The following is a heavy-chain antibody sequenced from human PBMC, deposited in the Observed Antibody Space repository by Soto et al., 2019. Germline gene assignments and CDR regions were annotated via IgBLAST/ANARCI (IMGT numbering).Heavy chain of an antibody. J-gene: IGHJ6*02. CDR2: ITPNSGDT. CDR3: AKGGAIVAAGTRVYLYNAMDV. D-gene: IGHD1-26*01. Sequence: QVQLVQSGTEVKRPGDSVKVSCKASGYTFTGYYVHWVRQAPGQGLEWMGWITPNSGDTYLAQRFPGGVTMNRDTYIGTAYMELRGLTSDDTAEYYCAKGGAIVAAGTRVYLYNAMDVWGQGTTVTVSS. CDR1: GYTFTGYY. V-gene: IGHV1-2*02.